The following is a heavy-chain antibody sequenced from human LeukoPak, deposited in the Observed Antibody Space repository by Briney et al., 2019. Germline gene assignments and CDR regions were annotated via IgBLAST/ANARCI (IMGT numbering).Heavy chain of an antibody. D-gene: IGHD5-12*01. CDR2: ISSSSSYI. J-gene: IGHJ4*02. CDR3: ARLNGGWLQALDY. Sequence: GGSLRLSCAASGFTFSSYSMNWVRQAPGKGLEWVSSISSSSSYIYYADSVKGRFTISRDNAKNSLYLQMNSLRAEDTAVYYCARLNGGWLQALDYWGQGTLVTVSS. V-gene: IGHV3-21*01. CDR1: GFTFSSYS.